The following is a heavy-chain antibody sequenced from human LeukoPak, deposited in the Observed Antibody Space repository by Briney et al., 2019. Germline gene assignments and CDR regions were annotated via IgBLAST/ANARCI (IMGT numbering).Heavy chain of an antibody. J-gene: IGHJ4*02. CDR2: ISSSSTYI. CDR3: ARGGLYCSSTSCYGGLDY. V-gene: IGHV3-21*01. CDR1: GFTFSDYV. D-gene: IGHD2-2*01. Sequence: GGSLRLSCAASGFTFSDYVLNWVRQAPGKGLEWVSSISSSSTYIYYADSVKGRFTISRDNAENSLDLQMNSLRAEDTAVYYCARGGLYCSSTSCYGGLDYWGQGTLVTVSS.